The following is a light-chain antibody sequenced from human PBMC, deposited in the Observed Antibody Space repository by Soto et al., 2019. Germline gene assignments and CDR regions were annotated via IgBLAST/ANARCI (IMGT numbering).Light chain of an antibody. CDR2: HTS. CDR3: HQYNTWPLT. Sequence: EIVMTQSPATLSVSPGKGAALSCRASQSVGNELAWYRQTPGQSPSLLIHHTSTRATGVPARFSGSGSGTEFTLTITSLQSEDFAVYYCHQYNTWPLTFGQGTRLEI. J-gene: IGKJ5*01. V-gene: IGKV3-15*01. CDR1: QSVGNE.